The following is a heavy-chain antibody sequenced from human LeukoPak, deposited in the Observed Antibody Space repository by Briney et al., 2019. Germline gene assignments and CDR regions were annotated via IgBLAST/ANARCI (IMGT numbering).Heavy chain of an antibody. CDR3: AKGGGGYDYFDY. CDR1: GFIFRSYG. J-gene: IGHJ4*02. CDR2: ISYCGSNK. V-gene: IGHV3-30*18. D-gene: IGHD5-12*01. Sequence: PGGPLRLSCGASGFIFRSYGMHWLRQAPGKGVEGVAVISYCGSNKYYADSVNGRFTISRDNSKNTLYLQMNSLRAEDTAVYYCAKGGGGYDYFDYWGQGTLVTVSS.